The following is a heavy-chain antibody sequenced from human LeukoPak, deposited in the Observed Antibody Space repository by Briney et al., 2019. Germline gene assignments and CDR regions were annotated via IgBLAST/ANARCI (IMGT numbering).Heavy chain of an antibody. J-gene: IGHJ3*02. Sequence: GASVKVSCKASGYTFTSYYMHWVRQAPGQGLGWIGRIIPILGIANYAQKFQGRVTITADKSTSTAYMELSSLRSEDTAVYYCARDEYSGYDRCDAFDIWGQGTMVTVSS. CDR1: GYTFTSYY. CDR2: IIPILGIA. D-gene: IGHD5-12*01. V-gene: IGHV1-69*04. CDR3: ARDEYSGYDRCDAFDI.